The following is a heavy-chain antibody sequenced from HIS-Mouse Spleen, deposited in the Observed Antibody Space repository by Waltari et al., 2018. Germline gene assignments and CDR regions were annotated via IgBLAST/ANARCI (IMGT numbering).Heavy chain of an antibody. J-gene: IGHJ4*02. Sequence: QVQLVESGGGVVQPGRSLRLSCAASGFTFSSSGMHWVRQAPGKGLELVAVISYDGSNKYYADSVKGRFTISRDNSKNTLYLQMNSLRAEDTAVYYCAKDRGSPLYFDYWGQGNLVTVSS. CDR1: GFTFSSSG. V-gene: IGHV3-30*18. CDR2: ISYDGSNK. D-gene: IGHD1-26*01. CDR3: AKDRGSPLYFDY.